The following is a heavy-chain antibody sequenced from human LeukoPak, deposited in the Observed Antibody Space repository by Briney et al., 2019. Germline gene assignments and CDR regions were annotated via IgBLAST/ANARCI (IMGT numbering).Heavy chain of an antibody. CDR1: GFSFTNYR. CDR2: ISSDGSVT. J-gene: IGHJ4*02. CDR3: VRGSLRLPRSTPDY. V-gene: IGHV3-74*03. Sequence: GGSLRLSCAVSGFSFTNYRMHWVRQDPGKGLVWVSYISSDGSVTKYADSVKGRFTISRDNAVNTLYLQMNSLRVEDTAVYYCVRGSLRLPRSTPDYWGQGTLVTVSS. D-gene: IGHD2-21*02.